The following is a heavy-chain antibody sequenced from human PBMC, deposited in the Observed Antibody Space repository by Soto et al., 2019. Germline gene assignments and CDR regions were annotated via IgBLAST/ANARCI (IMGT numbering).Heavy chain of an antibody. Sequence: GGSLRLSCAASGFTFSSNWMTWVRQAPGKGLEWVANIKQDGSEKYYVDSVKGRFTISRDNAKNSLYLQMNSLRAEDTAVYYCARYFDFRSGFPRYYFDYWGKGTLVTVSS. V-gene: IGHV3-7*01. D-gene: IGHD3-3*01. CDR2: IKQDGSEK. CDR3: ARYFDFRSGFPRYYFDY. J-gene: IGHJ4*02. CDR1: GFTFSSNW.